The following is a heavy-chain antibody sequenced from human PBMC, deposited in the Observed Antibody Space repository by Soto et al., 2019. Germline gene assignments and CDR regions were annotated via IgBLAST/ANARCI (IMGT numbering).Heavy chain of an antibody. CDR2: ISYDGSYK. J-gene: IGHJ4*02. Sequence: QVQLVESGGGVVQPGRSLRLSCAASGLTFRSYGMHWVRQAPGKGLEWVAVISYDGSYKYYADSVKGRFTISRDNSKNTLYLQMNSLRGEDTAVYYCAKDREESSVNYGSGGAHDYWGQGTLVTVSS. CDR1: GLTFRSYG. D-gene: IGHD3-10*01. CDR3: AKDREESSVNYGSGGAHDY. V-gene: IGHV3-30*18.